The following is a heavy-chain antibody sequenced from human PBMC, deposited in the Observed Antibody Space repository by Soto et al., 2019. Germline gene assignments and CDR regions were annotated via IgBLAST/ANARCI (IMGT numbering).Heavy chain of an antibody. CDR3: AKDFMTHHRHFDD. CDR2: ISGSGDST. CDR1: GFTFTTYA. Sequence: GGSLRLSCAASGFTFTTYALSWVRQAPGKGLEWVSGISGSGDSTYYADSVKGRFTISRDTSRNTLYLQMHSLRADDTAVYYCAKDFMTHHRHFDDWGQGTQVTVSS. D-gene: IGHD2-21*02. J-gene: IGHJ4*02. V-gene: IGHV3-23*01.